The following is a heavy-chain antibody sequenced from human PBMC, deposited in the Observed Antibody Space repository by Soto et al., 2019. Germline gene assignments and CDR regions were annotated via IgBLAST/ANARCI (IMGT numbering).Heavy chain of an antibody. CDR3: AKDMRGYEYYAFDI. Sequence: EVQLVESGGGLVQPGRSLRLSCAASGFTFDDYAMHWVRQAPGKGLEWVSGISWNSGSIGYADSVKGRFTISRDNAKNYLYLQMNSLRAEDTALYYCAKDMRGYEYYAFDIWGQGTMVTVSS. CDR2: ISWNSGSI. CDR1: GFTFDDYA. J-gene: IGHJ3*02. D-gene: IGHD5-12*01. V-gene: IGHV3-9*01.